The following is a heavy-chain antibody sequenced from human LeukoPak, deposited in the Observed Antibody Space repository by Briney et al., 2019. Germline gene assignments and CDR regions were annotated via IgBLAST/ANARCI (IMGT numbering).Heavy chain of an antibody. V-gene: IGHV3-23*01. Sequence: GGTLRLSCSASGFTFSSYAMSWVRQAPGKGREWVSAIRASGGTAYYADSVKGRFTISGDNSKNTLYLQMNSLRAEDTAVYYRAKVWAHDGSGNPYWHFDLWGRGTLVTVSS. J-gene: IGHJ2*01. CDR3: AKVWAHDGSGNPYWHFDL. CDR1: GFTFSSYA. CDR2: IRASGGTA. D-gene: IGHD3-10*01.